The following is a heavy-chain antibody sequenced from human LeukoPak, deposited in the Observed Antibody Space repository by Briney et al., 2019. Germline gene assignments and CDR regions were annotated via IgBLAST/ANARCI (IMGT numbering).Heavy chain of an antibody. V-gene: IGHV3-48*03. CDR1: GFTFSSYE. D-gene: IGHD3-3*01. CDR3: ARALIYRVTDDY. J-gene: IGHJ4*02. Sequence: GGSLRLSCAASGFTFSSYEMNWVRQAPGKGLEWVSYISSSGSTIYYADSVKGRFTISRDNAKNSLYLQMDSLRAEDTAVYYSARALIYRVTDDYWGQGTLVTVSS. CDR2: ISSSGSTI.